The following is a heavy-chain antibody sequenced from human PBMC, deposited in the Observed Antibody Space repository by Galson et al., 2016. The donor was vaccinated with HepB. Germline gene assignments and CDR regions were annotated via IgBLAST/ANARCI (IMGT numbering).Heavy chain of an antibody. CDR1: GFTFSSYS. J-gene: IGHJ4*02. CDR3: ARDLWDGSGLLGF. Sequence: SLRLSCAASGFTFSSYSMNWVRQAPGKGLEWVSSISSSSSYIYYADSVKGRFTISRDNAKNSLYLQMNSLTAEDTAVYYCARDLWDGSGLLGFWGQGTLVTVSS. V-gene: IGHV3-21*01. D-gene: IGHD3-10*01. CDR2: ISSSSSYI.